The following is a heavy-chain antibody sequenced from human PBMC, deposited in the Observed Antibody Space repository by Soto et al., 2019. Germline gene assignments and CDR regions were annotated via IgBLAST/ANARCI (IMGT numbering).Heavy chain of an antibody. Sequence: QVHLVQSGAEVKKPGASVKVSCKGSGYGFTTYGITWVRQAPGQGLEWMAWISAHNGNTNYAQKLQGRVTVTRDTSTSTASMELRSLRSDDTAVYYCATETYGDYWGQGALVTVSS. J-gene: IGHJ4*02. CDR2: ISAHNGNT. CDR1: GYGFTTYG. D-gene: IGHD4-17*01. V-gene: IGHV1-18*01. CDR3: ATETYGDY.